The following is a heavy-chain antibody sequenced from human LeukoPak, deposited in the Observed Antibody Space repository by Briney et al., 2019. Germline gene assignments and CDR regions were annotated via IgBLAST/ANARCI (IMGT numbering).Heavy chain of an antibody. D-gene: IGHD6-13*01. V-gene: IGHV1-18*01. Sequence: ASVKVSCKASGYSFTSFGLRWVRQAPGQGLEWMGWISTYNGNTNYAQKFQGRVTMTTDTSTTTVYMELSRLRSDDTAVYYCARVPGSSSWYAYYYMDVWGKGTTVTVSS. CDR2: ISTYNGNT. J-gene: IGHJ6*03. CDR3: ARVPGSSSWYAYYYMDV. CDR1: GYSFTSFG.